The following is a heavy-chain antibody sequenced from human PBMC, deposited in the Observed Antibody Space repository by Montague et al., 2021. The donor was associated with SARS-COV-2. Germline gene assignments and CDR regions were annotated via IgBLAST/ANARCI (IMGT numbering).Heavy chain of an antibody. J-gene: IGHJ4*02. CDR3: ARGHQGVAMIVVVMIGAEYDLNX. CDR2: VNHGGIT. V-gene: IGHV4-34*01. CDR1: GGSFNDYY. Sequence: SETLSLTCAVYGGSFNDYYWSWIRQPPGKGLEWIGEVNHGGITNYSPSLKRRVTISAATSKNQFSLNMKSVTAADTANYYCARGHQGVAMIVVVMIGAEYDLNXWGQGSLVTVSS. D-gene: IGHD3-22*01.